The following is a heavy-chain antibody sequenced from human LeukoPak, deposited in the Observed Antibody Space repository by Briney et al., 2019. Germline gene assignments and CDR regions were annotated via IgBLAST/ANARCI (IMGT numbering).Heavy chain of an antibody. V-gene: IGHV1-2*02. CDR2: INPNSGGT. CDR1: GYTFTGYY. D-gene: IGHD3-22*01. Sequence: ASVKVSCKASGYTFTGYYMHWVRQAPGQGVEWMGCINPNSGGTNYAQKFQGRATMNRDTSSSTAYMELSRLRSDDTAVYYCAALTGADSSGYYHASNWGQGTLVTVSS. CDR3: AALTGADSSGYYHASN. J-gene: IGHJ4*02.